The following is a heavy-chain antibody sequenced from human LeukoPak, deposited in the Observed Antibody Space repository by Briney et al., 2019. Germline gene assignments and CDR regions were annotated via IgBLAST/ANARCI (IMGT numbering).Heavy chain of an antibody. V-gene: IGHV3-15*01. D-gene: IGHD2-2*01. CDR2: IKSNTDGGTT. J-gene: IGHJ4*02. CDR3: TTDGNAVVVPAELGY. Sequence: KPGGSLRLSCAASGFTFSNASMSWVRQAPGKGLEWVGRIKSNTDGGTTDYAATVKGTFTISRDDSKNTLYLQMNSLKTEDTSVYYCTTDGNAVVVPAELGYWGQGTRDSVS. CDR1: GFTFSNAS.